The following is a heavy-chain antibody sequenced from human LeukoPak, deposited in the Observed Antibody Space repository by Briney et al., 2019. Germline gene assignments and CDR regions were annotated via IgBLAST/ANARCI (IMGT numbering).Heavy chain of an antibody. V-gene: IGHV4-38-2*02. CDR2: IYHSGST. CDR3: ARVEENYDFWSGYPTGGRVNWFDP. CDR1: GYSISSGYY. Sequence: SETLSLTCTVSGYSISSGYYWGWIRQPPGKGLEWIGSIYHSGSTYYNPSLKSRVTISVDTSKNQFSLKLSSVTAADTAVYYCARVEENYDFWSGYPTGGRVNWFDPWGQGTLVTVSS. J-gene: IGHJ5*02. D-gene: IGHD3-3*01.